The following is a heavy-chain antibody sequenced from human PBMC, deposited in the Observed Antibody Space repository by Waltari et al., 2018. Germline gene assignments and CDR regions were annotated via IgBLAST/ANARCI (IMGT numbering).Heavy chain of an antibody. CDR2: INRDGSN. CDR1: GGSFSGYF. V-gene: IGHV4-34*01. J-gene: IGHJ6*02. CDR3: ARVGDYHGSGRFGLDV. D-gene: IGHD3-10*01. Sequence: QVQLQQWGAGLLKPSETLSLTCAVYGGSFSGYFWRWIRQSPGKGLEWIGQINRDGSNKFNPSLKSRVAMSVDTIKSQISLRLSSETAADAAVYYCARVGDYHGSGRFGLDVWGQGTRVTVSS.